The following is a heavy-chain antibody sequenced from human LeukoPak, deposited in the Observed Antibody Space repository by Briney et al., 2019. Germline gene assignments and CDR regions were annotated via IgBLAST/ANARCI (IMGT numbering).Heavy chain of an antibody. Sequence: GGSLRLSCAAPGFIFSSYEMNWVRQAPGKGLEWVSYISSSGGTIYYADSVKGRFTISRDNAKSSLYLQMNSLRAEDTAVYYCARDSSHYDFDVWGQGTMVTVSS. CDR2: ISSSGGTI. V-gene: IGHV3-48*03. D-gene: IGHD3-10*01. CDR3: ARDSSHYDFDV. CDR1: GFIFSSYE. J-gene: IGHJ3*01.